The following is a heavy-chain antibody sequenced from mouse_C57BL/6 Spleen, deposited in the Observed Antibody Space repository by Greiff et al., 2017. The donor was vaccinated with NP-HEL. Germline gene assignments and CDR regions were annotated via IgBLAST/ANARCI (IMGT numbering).Heavy chain of an antibody. V-gene: IGHV2-2*01. J-gene: IGHJ1*03. Sequence: VQLQQSGPGLVQPSQSLSITCTVSGFSLTSYGVHWVRQSPGKGLEWLGVIWSGGSTDYNAAFISRLSISKDNSKSQVFFKMNSLQADDTAIYYCARNDYDGWYFDVWGTGTTVTVSS. D-gene: IGHD2-4*01. CDR1: GFSLTSYG. CDR3: ARNDYDGWYFDV. CDR2: IWSGGST.